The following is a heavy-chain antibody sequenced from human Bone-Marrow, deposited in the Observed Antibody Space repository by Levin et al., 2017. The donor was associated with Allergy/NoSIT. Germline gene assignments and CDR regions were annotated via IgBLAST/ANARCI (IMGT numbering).Heavy chain of an antibody. J-gene: IGHJ1*01. CDR2: IYYSGNT. D-gene: IGHD3-22*01. V-gene: IGHV4-61*08. Sequence: PSETLSLTCTVSGGSVSSGGYYWSWIRQSPGKGLEWIGYIYYSGNTNYNPSLKSRVTISVDASKNRFSLKLSSVTAADPAVDYLSGRYGGYDSSDYREEYFQHWGQGTLVTVSS. CDR3: SGRYGGYDSSDYREEYFQH. CDR1: GGSVSSGGYY.